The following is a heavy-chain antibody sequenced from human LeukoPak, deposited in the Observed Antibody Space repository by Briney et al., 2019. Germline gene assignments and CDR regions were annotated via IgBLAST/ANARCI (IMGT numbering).Heavy chain of an antibody. Sequence: GGSLRLSCAASGFTFSSYIMCWVRQAPGRGLEWVSSISSSSNYIYYADSVKGRFTISRDNAKNSLYLQMNSLRDEDTAVYYCARDPFYDYWGQGTLVTVSS. V-gene: IGHV3-21*01. CDR2: ISSSSNYI. CDR3: ARDPFYDY. J-gene: IGHJ4*02. D-gene: IGHD2/OR15-2a*01. CDR1: GFTFSSYI.